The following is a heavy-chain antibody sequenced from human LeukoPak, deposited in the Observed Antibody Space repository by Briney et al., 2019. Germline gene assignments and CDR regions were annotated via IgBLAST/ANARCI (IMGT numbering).Heavy chain of an antibody. D-gene: IGHD3-22*01. CDR1: GFTFSNAW. Sequence: GGSLRLSCATSGFTFSNAWMNWVRQASGKGLEWVGRIRSNSDGGTIDYAAPVKGRFTLSRDDSKTTLYLQMNSLQTEDTAVYYCATDFYDSTWGQGTLVTVSS. CDR3: ATDFYDST. J-gene: IGHJ5*02. CDR2: IRSNSDGGTI. V-gene: IGHV3-15*07.